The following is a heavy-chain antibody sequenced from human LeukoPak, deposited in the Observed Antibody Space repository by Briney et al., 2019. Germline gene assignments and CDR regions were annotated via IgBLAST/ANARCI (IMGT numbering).Heavy chain of an antibody. D-gene: IGHD3-16*02. CDR2: ISAYNGNT. J-gene: IGHJ6*03. Sequence: GASVQVSCKASGYTFTSYGIIWVRQAPGQGLERMGWISAYNGNTNYAQKLQGRVTMTTDTSTSTAYMELRSLRSDDTAVYYCARDGGALYVWGSYRSYYYYYMDVWGKGTTVTVSS. CDR1: GYTFTSYG. CDR3: ARDGGALYVWGSYRSYYYYYMDV. V-gene: IGHV1-18*01.